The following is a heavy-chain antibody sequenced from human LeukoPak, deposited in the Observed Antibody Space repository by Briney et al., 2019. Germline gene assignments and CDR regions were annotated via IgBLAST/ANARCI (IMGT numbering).Heavy chain of an antibody. Sequence: GESLKISCKGSGYSSTSYWIGWVRQLPGKGLEWMGIIYPGDSDTRYSPSFQGQVTISADKSISTAYLQWSSLKASDTAMYYCARHESWGGYSSSWYYYYYGMDVWGQGTTVTVSS. CDR2: IYPGDSDT. V-gene: IGHV5-51*01. J-gene: IGHJ6*02. CDR1: GYSSTSYW. CDR3: ARHESWGGYSSSWYYYYYGMDV. D-gene: IGHD6-13*01.